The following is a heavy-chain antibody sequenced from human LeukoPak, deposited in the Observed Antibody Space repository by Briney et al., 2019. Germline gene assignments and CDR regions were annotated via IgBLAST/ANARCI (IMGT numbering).Heavy chain of an antibody. CDR2: INHSGST. V-gene: IGHV4-34*01. Sequence: SETLSLTCAVYGGSFSGYYWSWIRQPPGKGLEWIGEINHSGSTNYNPSLKSRATISVDTSKNQFSLKLSSVTAADTAVYYCARDLSAAGVGAINDWGQGTLVTVSS. CDR1: GGSFSGYY. D-gene: IGHD1-26*01. CDR3: ARDLSAAGVGAIND. J-gene: IGHJ4*02.